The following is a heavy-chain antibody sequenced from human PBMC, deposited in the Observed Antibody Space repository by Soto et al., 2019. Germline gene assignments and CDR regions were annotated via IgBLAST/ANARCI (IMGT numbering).Heavy chain of an antibody. D-gene: IGHD3-22*01. CDR2: ISYDGSNK. J-gene: IGHJ4*02. V-gene: IGHV3-30*03. CDR3: ATDGDDSSGYYYYFDY. Sequence: GGSLRLSCAASGFTFSSYGMHWVRQAPGKGLEWVAVISYDGSNKYYADSVKGRFTISRDNSKNTLYLQMNSLRAEDTAVYYCATDGDDSSGYYYYFDYWGQGTLVTVSS. CDR1: GFTFSSYG.